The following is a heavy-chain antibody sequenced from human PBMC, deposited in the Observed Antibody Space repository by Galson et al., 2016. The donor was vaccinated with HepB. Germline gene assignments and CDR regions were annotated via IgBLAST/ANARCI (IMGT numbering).Heavy chain of an antibody. D-gene: IGHD4-17*01. CDR2: IIPIFGTA. J-gene: IGHJ6*03. CDR1: GGTFSSYA. CDR3: ARGTVTPFHYYYYYMDV. Sequence: SVKVSCKASGGTFSSYAIRWVRQAPGQGLEWMGGIIPIFGTANYAQKFQGRVTITADESTSTAYMELSSLRSEDTAVYYCARGTVTPFHYYYYYMDVWGKGTTVTVSS. V-gene: IGHV1-69*13.